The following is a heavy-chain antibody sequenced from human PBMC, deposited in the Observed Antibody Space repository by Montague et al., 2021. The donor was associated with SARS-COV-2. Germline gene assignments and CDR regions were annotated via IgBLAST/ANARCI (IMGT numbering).Heavy chain of an antibody. CDR1: GGSISSSIYY. V-gene: IGHV4-39*07. D-gene: IGHD3-3*02. J-gene: IGHJ5*02. CDR3: ARISGKHVIP. Sequence: SETLSLTCTVSGGSISSSIYYWCWIRQPPGKGLEWIGSIYYSGSTYYSPSLKSRVTISVDTSKNQFSLKLSSVTAADTAVYYCARISGKHVIPWGQGTLVTVSS. CDR2: IYYSGST.